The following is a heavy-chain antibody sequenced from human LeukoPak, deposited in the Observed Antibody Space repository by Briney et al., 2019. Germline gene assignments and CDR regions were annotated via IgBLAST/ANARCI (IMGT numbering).Heavy chain of an antibody. Sequence: PSETLSLTCTVSGGSISSTNYYWGWIRQPPGKGLEWIGSISYSGSTYYNPSLKSRVTISVDTSKNQFSLKLSSVTAADTAVYYCARQRGSYDAPLYNWFDPWGQGTLVTVSS. V-gene: IGHV4-39*01. D-gene: IGHD1-26*01. CDR2: ISYSGST. CDR3: ARQRGSYDAPLYNWFDP. J-gene: IGHJ5*02. CDR1: GGSISSTNYY.